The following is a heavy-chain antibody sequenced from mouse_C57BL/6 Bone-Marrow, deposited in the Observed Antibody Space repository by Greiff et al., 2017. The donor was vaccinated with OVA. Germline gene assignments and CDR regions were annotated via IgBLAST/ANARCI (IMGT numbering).Heavy chain of an antibody. V-gene: IGHV1-15*01. J-gene: IGHJ4*01. CDR2: IDPETGGT. D-gene: IGHD2-4*01. CDR3: TRGRDYEYGEDAMDY. Sequence: VKLMESGAELVRPGASVTLSCKASGYTFTDYEMHWVKQTPVHGLEWIGAIDPETGGTAYNQKFKGKAILTADKSSSTAYMELRSLTSEDSAVYYCTRGRDYEYGEDAMDYWGQGTSVTVSS. CDR1: GYTFTDYE.